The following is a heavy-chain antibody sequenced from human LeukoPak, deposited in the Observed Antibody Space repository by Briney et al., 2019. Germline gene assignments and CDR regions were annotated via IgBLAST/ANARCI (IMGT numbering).Heavy chain of an antibody. CDR2: ISAYNGNT. D-gene: IGHD1-26*01. CDR1: GYTFTSYG. Sequence: ASVKVSCKASGYTFTSYGITWVRQAPGQGLEWMGWISAYNGNTDYAQNLQGRVTMTTDTSTSTAYMELSSLRFEDTAVYYCAREGVGATKRGAFDYWGQGTLVTVSS. V-gene: IGHV1-18*01. J-gene: IGHJ4*02. CDR3: AREGVGATKRGAFDY.